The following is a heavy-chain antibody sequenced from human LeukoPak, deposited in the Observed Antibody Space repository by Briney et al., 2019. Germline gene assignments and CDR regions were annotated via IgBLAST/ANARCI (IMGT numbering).Heavy chain of an antibody. D-gene: IGHD5-12*01. V-gene: IGHV3-11*05. CDR3: ARDSGYSGYSDY. J-gene: IGHJ4*02. CDR1: GFTFSDYY. CDR2: ISSSSSYT. Sequence: GGSLRLSCTASGFTFSDYYMSWIRQAPGKGLEWVSYISSSSSYTDYADSVKGRFTISRDNAKNSLNLQMNSLRAEDTAVYYCARDSGYSGYSDYWGQGTLVTVSS.